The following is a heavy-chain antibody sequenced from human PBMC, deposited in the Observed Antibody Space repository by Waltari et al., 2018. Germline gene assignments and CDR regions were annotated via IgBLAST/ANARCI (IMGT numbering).Heavy chain of an antibody. J-gene: IGHJ4*02. Sequence: EVQVVESGGGLVQPGGSLKLPCATSGSPSRGPTIHWVRQTSGKGLEWVGRIRSKPNNYATRYTASVEGRFTISRDDSENTAYLQMNSLMTEDTAVYYCTGGAVTGTDFWGQGTLVTVSS. CDR2: IRSKPNNYAT. CDR3: TGGAVTGTDF. D-gene: IGHD6-13*01. V-gene: IGHV3-73*01. CDR1: GSPSRGPT.